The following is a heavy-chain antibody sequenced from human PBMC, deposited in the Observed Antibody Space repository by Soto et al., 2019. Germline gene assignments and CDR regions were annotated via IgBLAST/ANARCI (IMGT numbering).Heavy chain of an antibody. J-gene: IGHJ4*02. CDR2: ISYDGSHT. V-gene: IGHV3-30*18. D-gene: IGHD1-26*01. Sequence: GGSLRLSCAVSGFTFTNFGMIWVRQAPGKGLEWVSVISYDGSHTHYADSVRGRFTVSRDNSKSTVYLQMNTPRPDDTAVYYCAKDVGPPRGSYPDSWGPGTLVTVSS. CDR1: GFTFTNFG. CDR3: AKDVGPPRGSYPDS.